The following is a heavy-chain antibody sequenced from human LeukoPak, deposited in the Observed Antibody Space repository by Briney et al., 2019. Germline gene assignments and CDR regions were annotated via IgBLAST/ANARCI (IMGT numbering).Heavy chain of an antibody. J-gene: IGHJ6*02. CDR2: IKQDGSEK. CDR1: GFTFSSYW. D-gene: IGHD3-16*01. CDR3: AKDKEITTGRDHYYYYGMDV. Sequence: PGGSLRLSCAASGFTFSSYWMSWVRQAPGKGLEWVANIKQDGSEKYYVDSVKGRFTISRDNAKNSLYLQMNSLRAEDTALYYCAKDKEITTGRDHYYYYGMDVWGQGTTVTVSS. V-gene: IGHV3-7*03.